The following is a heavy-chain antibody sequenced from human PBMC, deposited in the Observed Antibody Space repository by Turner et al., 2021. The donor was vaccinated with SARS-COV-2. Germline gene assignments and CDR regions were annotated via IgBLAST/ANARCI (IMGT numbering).Heavy chain of an antibody. J-gene: IGHJ5*02. CDR3: AKDLGQLDWFDP. CDR1: GFTFSSYS. V-gene: IGHV3-21*01. Sequence: EVQLVESGGGLVKPGGSLRLSCAASGFTFSSYSMNWVRQAPGKGLEWVSSISSSSSFIYYPDSVKGRFTISRDNAKNSLYLQMNSLRAEDTAVYYCAKDLGQLDWFDPWGQGTLVTVSS. CDR2: ISSSSSFI. D-gene: IGHD6-13*01.